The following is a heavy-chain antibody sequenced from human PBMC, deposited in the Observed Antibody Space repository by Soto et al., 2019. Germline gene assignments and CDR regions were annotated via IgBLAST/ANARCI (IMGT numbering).Heavy chain of an antibody. J-gene: IGHJ6*02. D-gene: IGHD6-6*01. CDR2: IRYDGSNK. V-gene: IGHV3-33*01. CDR1: GFTFSSYG. Sequence: PGGSLRLSCAASGFTFSSYGMHWVRQAPGKGLEWVAVIRYDGSNKYYADSVKGRFTISRDNSKNTLYLQMNSLRAEDTAVYYCARGPQSIAALFYYYGMDVWGQGTTVTVSS. CDR3: ARGPQSIAALFYYYGMDV.